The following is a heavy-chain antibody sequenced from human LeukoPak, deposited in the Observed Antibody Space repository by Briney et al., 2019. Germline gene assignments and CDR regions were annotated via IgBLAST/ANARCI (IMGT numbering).Heavy chain of an antibody. CDR2: INHSGST. V-gene: IGHV4-34*01. J-gene: IGHJ4*02. Sequence: SETLSLTCAVYGGSFSGCYWTWIRQPPGKGLEWIGEINHSGSTNYNPSLKSRVTISIDTSKNHFSLRLSSVTAADTAVYYCARGPTTHYSILTGYYYFDYWGQGTLVTVSS. CDR3: ARGPTTHYSILTGYYYFDY. D-gene: IGHD3-9*01. CDR1: GGSFSGCY.